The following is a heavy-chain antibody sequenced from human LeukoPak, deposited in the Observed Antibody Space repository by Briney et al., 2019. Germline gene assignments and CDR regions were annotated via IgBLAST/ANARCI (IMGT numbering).Heavy chain of an antibody. CDR3: ARLGDYYDSSGYYYIDY. CDR2: IYYSGST. CDR1: GGSISSSSYY. Sequence: SETLSLTCTVSGGSISSSSYYWGWIRQPPGKGLEWIGSIYYSGSTYYNPSLKSRVTISVDTSKNQFSLKLSSVTAADTAVYYCARLGDYYDSSGYYYIDYWGQGTLVTVSS. D-gene: IGHD3-22*01. J-gene: IGHJ4*02. V-gene: IGHV4-39*07.